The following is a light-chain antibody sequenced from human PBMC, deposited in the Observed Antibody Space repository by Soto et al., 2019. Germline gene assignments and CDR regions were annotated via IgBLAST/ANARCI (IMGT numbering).Light chain of an antibody. CDR3: TSYAGSNNFFYV. CDR1: SSDVGGYNY. Sequence: QSVLTQPPSASGSPGPSVTISCTGTSSDVGGYNYVSWYQQHAGKAPKLMIYEVSKRPSGVPDRFSGSKSGNTASLTVSGLQAEDEADYYCTSYAGSNNFFYVFGTGTKLTVL. CDR2: EVS. V-gene: IGLV2-8*01. J-gene: IGLJ1*01.